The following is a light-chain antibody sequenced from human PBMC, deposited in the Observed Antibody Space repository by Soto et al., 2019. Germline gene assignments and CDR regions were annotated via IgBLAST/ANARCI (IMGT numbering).Light chain of an antibody. V-gene: IGKV3-11*01. CDR3: QQENT. J-gene: IGKJ2*01. CDR1: QSVSSY. Sequence: EIVLTQSPATLSLSPGERATLSCRASQSVSSYLAWYQQKPGQAPRLLIYDASNRATGIPARFSGSGSGTDFTLTISSLEPEDFAVYYCQQENTFGKGTKLEIK. CDR2: DAS.